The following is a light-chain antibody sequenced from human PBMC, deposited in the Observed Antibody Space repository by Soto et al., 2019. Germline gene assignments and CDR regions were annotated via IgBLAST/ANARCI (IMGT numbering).Light chain of an antibody. CDR2: SNS. CDR1: SSSIGAGYD. V-gene: IGLV1-40*01. J-gene: IGLJ1*01. CDR3: QSYDSSLSSYV. Sequence: QPVLTQPPSMSGAPGQRVTISCTGSSSSIGAGYDVHWYQQLPGTAPKLLIYSNSNRPSGVPDRFSGSKSGTSASLAITGLQAEDEADYYCQSYDSSLSSYVFGTGTKLTVL.